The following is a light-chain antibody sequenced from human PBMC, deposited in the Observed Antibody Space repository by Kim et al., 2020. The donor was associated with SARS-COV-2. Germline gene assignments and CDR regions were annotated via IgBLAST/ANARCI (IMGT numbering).Light chain of an antibody. J-gene: IGKJ2*01. V-gene: IGKV3-15*01. Sequence: VSPGERATLSCRASQSVSTNLAWYQQKPGQTPRLLIYGVSTRTTGVAARLSGSGSGTEFSLTISSLQSEDFAVYSCQQYNQWPYTLGQGTKLEI. CDR1: QSVSTN. CDR2: GVS. CDR3: QQYNQWPYT.